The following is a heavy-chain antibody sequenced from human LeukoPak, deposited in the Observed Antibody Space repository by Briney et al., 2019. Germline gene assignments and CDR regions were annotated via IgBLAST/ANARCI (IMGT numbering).Heavy chain of an antibody. D-gene: IGHD6-13*01. CDR2: INPNSGGT. V-gene: IGHV1-2*02. Sequence: ASVKVSCKASGYTFTGYHMHWVRQAPGQGLEWMGWINPNSGGTNYAQKFEGRVTMTRDTSISTAYMELSSLRSDDTAMYYCARPSSTWWPTFDYWGQGTLVTVSS. CDR1: GYTFTGYH. CDR3: ARPSSTWWPTFDY. J-gene: IGHJ4*02.